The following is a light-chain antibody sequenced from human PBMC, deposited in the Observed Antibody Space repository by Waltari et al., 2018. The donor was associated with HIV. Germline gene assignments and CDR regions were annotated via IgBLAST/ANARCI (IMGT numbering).Light chain of an antibody. CDR1: RSDIGASNY. J-gene: IGLJ1*01. Sequence: QSALPHPASLPGSSGQSITISCSGFRSDIGASNYVSWYQHYQGKVPKLIIYDVKYRPSGVSNRFSGSKSDSAAFLNISGLQTEDEAVYHCCSYTSGSTHVFGTGTEVTVL. V-gene: IGLV2-14*03. CDR2: DVK. CDR3: CSYTSGSTHV.